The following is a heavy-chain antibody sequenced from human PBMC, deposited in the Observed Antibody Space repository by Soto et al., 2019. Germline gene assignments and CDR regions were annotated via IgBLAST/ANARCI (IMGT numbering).Heavy chain of an antibody. Sequence: QVQLQESGPRLVKPSETLSLTCTVSGGSISSYYWNWIRQPPGKGLEWIGYIYYNGHTKYNPSLTSQVTLSVDTSKNEFYLKLGSVTATGTAVYYCASGALVSGWSGWFDPWGQGTLVTVSS. J-gene: IGHJ5*02. CDR3: ASGALVSGWSGWFDP. CDR1: GGSISSYY. V-gene: IGHV4-59*01. CDR2: IYYNGHT. D-gene: IGHD6-13*01.